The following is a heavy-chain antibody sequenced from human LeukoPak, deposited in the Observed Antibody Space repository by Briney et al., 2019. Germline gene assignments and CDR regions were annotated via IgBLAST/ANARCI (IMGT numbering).Heavy chain of an antibody. CDR2: ISGSGGST. Sequence: GGSLRLSCAASGFTFSSYAMSWVRQAPGKGLEWVSAISGSGGSTYYAGSVKGRFTISRDNSKNTLYLQMNSLRAEDTAVYYCAIHSSSAPRGAFDYWGQGTLVTVSS. V-gene: IGHV3-23*01. CDR1: GFTFSSYA. J-gene: IGHJ4*02. D-gene: IGHD6-6*01. CDR3: AIHSSSAPRGAFDY.